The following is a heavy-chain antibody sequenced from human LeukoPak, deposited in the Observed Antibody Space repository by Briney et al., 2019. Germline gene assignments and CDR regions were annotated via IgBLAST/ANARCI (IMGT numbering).Heavy chain of an antibody. D-gene: IGHD1-14*01. CDR2: ITYSGAT. V-gene: IGHV4-39*07. CDR1: GGTVTSSTYF. Sequence: SETLSLTCTLSGGTVTSSTYFWGWIRQPPGKGLEWIGSITYSGATYYNPSLKSRVSMSVHTSKNQFSLKLSSVTAADTAVYYCARDGFYYHYYMDVWGEGTTVTVSS. CDR3: ARDGFYYHYYMDV. J-gene: IGHJ6*03.